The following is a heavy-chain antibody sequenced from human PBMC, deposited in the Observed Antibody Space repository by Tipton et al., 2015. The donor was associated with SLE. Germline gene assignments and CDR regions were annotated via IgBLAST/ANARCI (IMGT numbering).Heavy chain of an antibody. D-gene: IGHD3-10*01. CDR1: GYSISSGYY. CDR3: ARQRDRSSGLFDY. CDR2: IYHSGNT. J-gene: IGHJ4*02. Sequence: TLSLTCSVSGYSISSGYYWGWIRQPPGKGLEWIGSIYHSGNTYYNPSLKSRVTISVDTSKNQFSLKLNSVTAADTAVYYCARQRDRSSGLFDYWGQGSLVTVSS. V-gene: IGHV4-38-2*01.